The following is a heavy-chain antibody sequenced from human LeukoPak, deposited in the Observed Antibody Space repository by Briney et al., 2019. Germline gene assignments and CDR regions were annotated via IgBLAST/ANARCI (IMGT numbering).Heavy chain of an antibody. J-gene: IGHJ6*02. D-gene: IGHD6-13*01. V-gene: IGHV1-46*01. CDR3: AREGAAAGTSDYYYGMDV. CDR2: INPSGGST. Sequence: ASVKVFCKASGYTFTSYYIHWVRQAPGQGLEWMGIINPSGGSTSYAQKFQGRVTITRDTSTSTVYMELSSLRSEDTAVYYCAREGAAAGTSDYYYGMDVWGQGTTVTVSS. CDR1: GYTFTSYY.